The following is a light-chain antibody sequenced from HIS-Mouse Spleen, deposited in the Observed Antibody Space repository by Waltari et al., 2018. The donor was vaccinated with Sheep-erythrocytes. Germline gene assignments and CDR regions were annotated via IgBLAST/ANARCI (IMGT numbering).Light chain of an antibody. CDR1: QDISNY. V-gene: IGKV1-33*01. J-gene: IGKJ4*01. Sequence: DIQMTQSPSSLSASVGDRVTITCQASQDISNYLNWYQQKPGKAPKLLIYDASHLETGVPSRFSGSGSGTDFTCTISSLQPEDIATYYCPQYDNLPLTFGGGTKVEIK. CDR2: DAS. CDR3: PQYDNLPLT.